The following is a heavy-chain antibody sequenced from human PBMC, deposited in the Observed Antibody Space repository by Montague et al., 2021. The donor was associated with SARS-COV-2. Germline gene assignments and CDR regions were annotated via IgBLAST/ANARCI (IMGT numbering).Heavy chain of an antibody. J-gene: IGHJ2*01. Sequence: SETLSLTCTVSGGSISSYYWSWIRQPAGKGLEWIGRFYTTGSTNYNPSLKSRVTTSVDTSKNQFSLKLSSVTAADTAVYYCARATFYSSGWWDEWYFDLWGRGTLVAVSS. CDR3: ARATFYSSGWWDEWYFDL. V-gene: IGHV4-4*07. CDR1: GGSISSYY. CDR2: FYTTGST. D-gene: IGHD6-19*01.